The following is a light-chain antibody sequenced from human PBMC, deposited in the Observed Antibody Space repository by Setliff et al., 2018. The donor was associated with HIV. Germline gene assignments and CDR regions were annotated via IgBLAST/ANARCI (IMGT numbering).Light chain of an antibody. J-gene: IGLJ1*01. CDR3: SSYTASSTLYV. Sequence: QSVLTQPASVSGSPGQSITISCTGSASDVGGYNYVSWYQQQRGKAPKLIIYDVTHRPSGVSHRFSASKSGNTASLTISGLQAEDEADYFCSSYTASSTLYVLGTGTKVTVL. CDR2: DVT. CDR1: ASDVGGYNY. V-gene: IGLV2-14*03.